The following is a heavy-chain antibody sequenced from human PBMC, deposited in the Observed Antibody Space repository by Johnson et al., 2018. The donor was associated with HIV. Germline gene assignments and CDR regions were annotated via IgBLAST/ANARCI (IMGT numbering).Heavy chain of an antibody. CDR1: GFTFSDYY. V-gene: IGHV3-11*04. CDR2: ISSSGSTI. J-gene: IGHJ3*02. D-gene: IGHD4-17*01. CDR3: AKLPVLYGDFDDAFNI. Sequence: QVQLVESGGGLVQPGGSLRLSCAASGFTFSDYYMSWIRQAPGKGLEWVSYISSSGSTIYYTDSVKCRFTISRDNSKNTLYLQMNSLRAEDTAVYYCAKLPVLYGDFDDAFNIWGQGTMVTVSS.